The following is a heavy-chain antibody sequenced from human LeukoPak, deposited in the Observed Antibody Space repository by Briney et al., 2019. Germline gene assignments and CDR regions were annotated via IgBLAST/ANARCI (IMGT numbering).Heavy chain of an antibody. CDR3: AKVPGAQLTREAGSSWYAYFFDY. Sequence: GGSLRLSCAASGFTFDDYAIHWVRQAPGKGLEWVSGISWNGGSIGYADSVMGRFTISRDNAKNSLYLQMDSLRLEDTALYYCAKVPGAQLTREAGSSWYAYFFDYWGQGTLVTVSS. CDR2: ISWNGGSI. CDR1: GFTFDDYA. V-gene: IGHV3-9*01. J-gene: IGHJ4*02. D-gene: IGHD6-13*01.